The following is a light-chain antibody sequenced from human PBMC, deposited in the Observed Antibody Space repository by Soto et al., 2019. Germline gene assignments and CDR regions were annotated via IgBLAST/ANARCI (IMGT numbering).Light chain of an antibody. V-gene: IGKV3-20*01. Sequence: EIVLTQSPATLCLSPGERATLSCRASQSVSSYLAWYQQKPGQAPRLLIYGASSRATGIPDRFSGSGSGTDFTLTISRLDPEDFAVYYCQQYGSSPSFGQGTKVDIK. J-gene: IGKJ1*01. CDR3: QQYGSSPS. CDR1: QSVSSY. CDR2: GAS.